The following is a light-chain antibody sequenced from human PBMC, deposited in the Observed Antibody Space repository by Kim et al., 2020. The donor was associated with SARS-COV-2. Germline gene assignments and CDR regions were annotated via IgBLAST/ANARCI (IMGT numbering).Light chain of an antibody. Sequence: SASVGDRVTITCRASQSISSWLAWYQQKPGKAPKLLIYKASSLESGVPSRFSGSGSGTEFTLTISSLQPDDFATYYCQQYNSYSPFGQGTKVDIK. CDR3: QQYNSYSP. V-gene: IGKV1-5*03. CDR1: QSISSW. J-gene: IGKJ1*01. CDR2: KAS.